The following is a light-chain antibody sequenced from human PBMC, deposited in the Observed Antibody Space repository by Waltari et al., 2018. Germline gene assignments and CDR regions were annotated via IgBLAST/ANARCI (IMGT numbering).Light chain of an antibody. CDR3: ATWEDSLNGWV. V-gene: IGLV1-44*01. Sequence: QSVVIQSPSASGTPGQRVTIPCSGSSSTIGGNDVYWYQQFPGTAPKLLIYTNNQRPSGVPDRFSGSKSGTSASLVISGLQSEDEADYYCATWEDSLNGWVFGGGTKLTVL. CDR2: TNN. CDR1: SSTIGGND. J-gene: IGLJ3*02.